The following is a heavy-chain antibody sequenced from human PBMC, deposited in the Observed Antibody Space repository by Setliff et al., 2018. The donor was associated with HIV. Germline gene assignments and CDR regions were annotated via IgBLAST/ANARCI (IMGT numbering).Heavy chain of an antibody. CDR3: ARRVVITTGSYYFDY. Sequence: SETLSLTCTVSGGSISSGDYYWSWIRQPPGKGLEWIGYIYYSGSTYYNPSLKSRVTISVDTSKNQFSLKLSSVTPADTAVYYCARRVVITTGSYYFDYWGQGTLVTVSS. J-gene: IGHJ4*02. CDR1: GGSISSGDYY. V-gene: IGHV4-30-4*08. CDR2: IYYSGST. D-gene: IGHD3-22*01.